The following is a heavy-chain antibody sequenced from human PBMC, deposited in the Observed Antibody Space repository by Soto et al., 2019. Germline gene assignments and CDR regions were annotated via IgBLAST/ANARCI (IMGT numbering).Heavy chain of an antibody. J-gene: IGHJ4*02. CDR1: GGSVSSGSYY. CDR2: IYYSGST. CDR3: ARGDSGSYFNY. D-gene: IGHD1-26*01. V-gene: IGHV4-61*01. Sequence: ASETLSLTCTVSGGSVSSGSYYWSWIRQPPGKGLEWIGYIYYSGSTNYNPSLKSRVTISVDTSKNQFSLKLSSVTAADTAVYYCARGDSGSYFNYWGQGTLVTVSS.